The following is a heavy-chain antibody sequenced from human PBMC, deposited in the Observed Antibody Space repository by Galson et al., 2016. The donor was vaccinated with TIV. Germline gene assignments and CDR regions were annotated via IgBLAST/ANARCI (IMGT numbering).Heavy chain of an antibody. V-gene: IGHV4-34*01. J-gene: IGHJ4*02. D-gene: IGHD5-24*01. CDR3: ARGGRDGYNYVPEKAIDS. CDR2: INHSGST. Sequence: ETLSLTCGVYGGSFSGYCWSWIHQPPGKGLEWIGEINHSGSTNYNPSLKSRVTISLDTPKNQFSLKLSSVTAADTAVYYCARGGRDGYNYVPEKAIDSWGQGTLVTVSS. CDR1: GGSFSGYC.